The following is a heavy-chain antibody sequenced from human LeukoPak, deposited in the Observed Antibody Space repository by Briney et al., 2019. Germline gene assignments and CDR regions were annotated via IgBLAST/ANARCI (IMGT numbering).Heavy chain of an antibody. Sequence: GGSQTLSCAASGFSLSDYYVNWLRQVPGKGLEWVSYIKSGSTIIFYADSVKGRFSVSRDNANNSVHLQMTNLRDDDTAVYYCARVHNTVHWGQGVQVTVSS. CDR3: ARVHNTVH. CDR1: GFSLSDYY. CDR2: IKSGSTII. V-gene: IGHV3-11*04. J-gene: IGHJ4*02. D-gene: IGHD4-11*01.